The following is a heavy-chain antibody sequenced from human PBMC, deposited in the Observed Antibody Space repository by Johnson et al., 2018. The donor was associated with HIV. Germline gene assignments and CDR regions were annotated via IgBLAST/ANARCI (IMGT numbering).Heavy chain of an antibody. CDR3: AKGGIATRFFDI. CDR2: IKSKTDGGTT. J-gene: IGHJ3*02. D-gene: IGHD6-6*01. Sequence: VQLVESGGGLVKPGESLRLSCAASGFSFSNAWMNWVRQAPGKGLEWVGRIKSKTDGGTTDYAAPVKGRFTLSRDDSKNTLFLQMNSLRAEDTALYYCAKGGIATRFFDIWGQGTMVTVSS. CDR1: GFSFSNAW. V-gene: IGHV3-15*01.